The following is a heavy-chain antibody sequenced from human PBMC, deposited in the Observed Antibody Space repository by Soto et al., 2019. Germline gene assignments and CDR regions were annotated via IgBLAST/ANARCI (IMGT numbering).Heavy chain of an antibody. CDR3: AKDGSGSYYPGL. D-gene: IGHD1-26*01. Sequence: EVQLLESGGGLVQPGGSLRLSCAASGFTFSSYAMSWVRQAPGKGLEWVSAISGSGGSTYYADSVKGRFTISRDNSKNTLYLQMTSMRAEDTAVYYCAKDGSGSYYPGLWGQGTLVTVSS. V-gene: IGHV3-23*01. CDR1: GFTFSSYA. J-gene: IGHJ4*02. CDR2: ISGSGGST.